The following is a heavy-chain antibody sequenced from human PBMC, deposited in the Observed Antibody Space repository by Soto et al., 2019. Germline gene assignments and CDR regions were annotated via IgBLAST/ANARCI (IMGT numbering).Heavy chain of an antibody. CDR3: ARDKVSSYYYYGMDV. D-gene: IGHD6-6*01. J-gene: IGHJ6*02. CDR2: IYSGGST. V-gene: IGHV3-66*01. CDR1: RFTVSSHY. Sequence: GSSLILSGESIRFTVSSHYMMWVRQAPGKGLEWVSVIYSGGSTYYIDSVKGRFTISRDNSKNTLYLQMNILRAEDTAVYYCARDKVSSYYYYGMDVWGQGT.